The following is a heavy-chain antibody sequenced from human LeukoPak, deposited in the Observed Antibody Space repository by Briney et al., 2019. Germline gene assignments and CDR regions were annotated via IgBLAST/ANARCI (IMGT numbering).Heavy chain of an antibody. CDR1: GFTFSSYA. D-gene: IGHD6-19*01. CDR2: ISYDGSNK. Sequence: GGSLRLSCAASGFTFSSYAMHWVRQAPGKGLEWVAVISYDGSNKYYADSVKGRFTISRDNSKNTLYLQMNSLRAEDTAVYYCARDMRTAMAVAAPEEDWFDPWGQGTLVTVSS. J-gene: IGHJ5*02. V-gene: IGHV3-30*04. CDR3: ARDMRTAMAVAAPEEDWFDP.